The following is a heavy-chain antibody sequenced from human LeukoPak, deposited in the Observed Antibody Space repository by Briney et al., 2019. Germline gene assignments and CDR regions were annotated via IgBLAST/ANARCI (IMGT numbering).Heavy chain of an antibody. CDR2: ISSSSSTI. V-gene: IGHV3-48*02. D-gene: IGHD2-15*01. J-gene: IGHJ3*02. Sequence: GGSLRLSCAASGFTFSGYSMNWVRQAPGKGLEWVSYISSSSSTIYFADSVKGRFTIFRDNAKNSLYLQVNSLRDEDTAVYYCARERIGAFDIWGQGTMVTVSS. CDR1: GFTFSGYS. CDR3: ARERIGAFDI.